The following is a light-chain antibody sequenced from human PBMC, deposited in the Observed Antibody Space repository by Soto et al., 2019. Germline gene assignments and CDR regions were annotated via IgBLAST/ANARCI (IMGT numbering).Light chain of an antibody. Sequence: DIVMTQSPDSLAVSLGERATINCKSSQSVLYSANNKNYLAWYQQKPGQPPKLLISWASTRESGVPDRFSAGGSGSDFSLTISSLQAEDVAVYYCQQYYSTPLTFCGGTKVEIK. CDR3: QQYYSTPLT. J-gene: IGKJ4*01. CDR1: QSVLYSANNKNY. V-gene: IGKV4-1*01. CDR2: WAS.